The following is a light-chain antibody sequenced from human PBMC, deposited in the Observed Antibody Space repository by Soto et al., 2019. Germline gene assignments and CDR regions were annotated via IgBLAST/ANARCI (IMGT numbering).Light chain of an antibody. J-gene: IGLJ2*01. CDR1: SSDVGGYNY. CDR2: DVS. Sequence: QSALTQPASVSGSPGQSITISCTGTSSDVGGYNYVSWYQHYPGKAPKLMIYDVSNRPSGVSNRFSGSKSGNTASLTISGRQAEDEADYYCSSYTSRSTLVFGGGTKLTVL. V-gene: IGLV2-14*03. CDR3: SSYTSRSTLV.